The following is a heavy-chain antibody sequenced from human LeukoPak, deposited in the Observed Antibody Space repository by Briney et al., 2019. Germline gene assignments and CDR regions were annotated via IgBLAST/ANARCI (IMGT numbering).Heavy chain of an antibody. J-gene: IGHJ4*02. Sequence: SETLSLTCTVSGGSISGHYWSWIRQPPGKGLEWIGYIYYSGTTNYNPSLKSRVSISVDTSKNQFSLNLSSVTAADTAMYYCARGGSNTYYTMGAFDYWGQGTLVTVSS. CDR1: GGSISGHY. D-gene: IGHD2/OR15-2a*01. CDR3: ARGGSNTYYTMGAFDY. V-gene: IGHV4-59*11. CDR2: IYYSGTT.